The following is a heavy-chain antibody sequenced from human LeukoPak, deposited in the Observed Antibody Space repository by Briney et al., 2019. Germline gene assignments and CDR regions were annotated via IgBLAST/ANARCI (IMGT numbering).Heavy chain of an antibody. V-gene: IGHV1-2*02. D-gene: IGHD3-22*01. Sequence: ASVXXSCKXSXYTXTGYYMHWVRQAPGQGLEGMGWINPNSGGTNYAQKFQGRVTMTRDTSISTAYMELSRLRSDDTAVYYCARDRYDYYDSSGSYYFDYWGQGTLVTVSS. CDR1: XYTXTGYY. J-gene: IGHJ4*02. CDR2: INPNSGGT. CDR3: ARDRYDYYDSSGSYYFDY.